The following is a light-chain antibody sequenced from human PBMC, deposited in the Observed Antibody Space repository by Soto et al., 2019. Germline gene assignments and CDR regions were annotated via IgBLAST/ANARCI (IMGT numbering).Light chain of an antibody. CDR1: TSNIGSDT. CDR2: RNT. CDR3: ASWDDSLDVVV. Sequence: QAVVTQPPSASGTPGQRVTISCSGSTSNIGSDTVNWYQQLPGTAPKLLIYRNTQRPSGVPDRFSGSKSGASASLAISGLQSEDEADYYCASWDDSLDVVVFGGGTQLT. V-gene: IGLV1-44*01. J-gene: IGLJ2*01.